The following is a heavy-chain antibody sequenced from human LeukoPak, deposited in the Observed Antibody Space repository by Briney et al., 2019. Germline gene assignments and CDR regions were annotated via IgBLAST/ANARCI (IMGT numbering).Heavy chain of an antibody. CDR1: GYTFTSYG. CDR3: ARDSDTAMPYDAFDI. CDR2: ISAYNGKT. Sequence: ASVKVSCKASGYTFTSYGISWVRQAPGQGLEWMGWISAYNGKTNYAQKLQGRVTMTTDTSTSTAYMELRSLRSDDTAVYYCARDSDTAMPYDAFDIWGQGTMVTVSS. D-gene: IGHD5-18*01. V-gene: IGHV1-18*01. J-gene: IGHJ3*02.